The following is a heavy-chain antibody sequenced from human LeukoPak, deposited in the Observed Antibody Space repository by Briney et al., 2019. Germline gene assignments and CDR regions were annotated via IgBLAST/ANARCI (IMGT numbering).Heavy chain of an antibody. D-gene: IGHD6-6*01. CDR1: GFTFSTYP. CDR2: ISGRGGST. CDR3: ARGVIYSSSSGWFDP. Sequence: VQPGGSLRLSCAASGFTFSTYPMNWVRQAPGKGLEWVSAISGRGGSTYYADSVKGRFTISRDNSKNTLYLQMNSLRVDDTAVYYCARGVIYSSSSGWFDPWGQGTLVTVSS. V-gene: IGHV3-23*01. J-gene: IGHJ5*02.